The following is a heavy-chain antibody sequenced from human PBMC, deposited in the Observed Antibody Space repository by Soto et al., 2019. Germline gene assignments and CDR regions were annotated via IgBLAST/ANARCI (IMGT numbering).Heavy chain of an antibody. CDR2: IKSKSDGGTI. J-gene: IGHJ4*02. D-gene: IGHD3-16*01. V-gene: IGHV3-15*01. Sequence: EVQLVESGGGLVKPGGSLRLSCAVSGFTISDAWMSWVRQAPGKGLEWVGRIKSKSDGGTIDHAAPVKGRFTISRDVSKNTLYLQMNSLKIEDTAVYFCTTVPGGGVTPREVPDYWGRGTLVTVSS. CDR1: GFTISDAW. CDR3: TTVPGGGVTPREVPDY.